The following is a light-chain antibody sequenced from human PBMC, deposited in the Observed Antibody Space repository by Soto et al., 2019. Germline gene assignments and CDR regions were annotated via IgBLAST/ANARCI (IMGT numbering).Light chain of an antibody. V-gene: IGKV1D-12*01. CDR2: AAS. Sequence: DIQMTQSPSSVSASVGDRVTISCRASQGISRSLAWYQQKPGKAPKLLIYAASSLQSGVPSRFSGSGFGTDFTLTISSLQPEDSAIYYCQQADTFPITFGQGTRLEI. CDR3: QQADTFPIT. CDR1: QGISRS. J-gene: IGKJ5*01.